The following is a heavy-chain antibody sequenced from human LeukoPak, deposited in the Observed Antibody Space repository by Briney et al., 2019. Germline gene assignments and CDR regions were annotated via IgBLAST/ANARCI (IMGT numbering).Heavy chain of an antibody. CDR3: ARAGWSSSWYDY. CDR1: GFTFSSYW. D-gene: IGHD6-13*01. J-gene: IGHJ4*02. V-gene: IGHV3-74*01. CDR2: INSDGSST. Sequence: GGSLRLSCAASGFTFSSYWMHWVRQAPGKGLVWVSRINSDGSSTSYADSVKGRFTISRDNAKNTLYLQMSSLRAEDTAVYYCARAGWSSSWYDYWGQGTLVTVSS.